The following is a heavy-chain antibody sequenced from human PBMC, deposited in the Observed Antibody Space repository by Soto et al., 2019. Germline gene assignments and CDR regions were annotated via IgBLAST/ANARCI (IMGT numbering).Heavy chain of an antibody. Sequence: GSLRLSCAASGFTFSSYAMSWVRQAPGKGLEWVSAISGSGGSTYYADSVKGRFTISRDNSKNTLYLQMNSLRAEDTAVYYCAKSPSESTPSINYYYGMDVWGQGTTVTVSS. J-gene: IGHJ6*02. CDR1: GFTFSSYA. CDR2: ISGSGGST. CDR3: AKSPSESTPSINYYYGMDV. V-gene: IGHV3-23*01. D-gene: IGHD2-21*01.